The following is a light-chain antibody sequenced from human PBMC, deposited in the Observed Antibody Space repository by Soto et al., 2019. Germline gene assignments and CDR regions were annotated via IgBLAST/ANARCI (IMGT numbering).Light chain of an antibody. CDR1: ALPKRY. CDR3: QSADSSGTFV. J-gene: IGLJ1*01. Sequence: SYELTQPPSVSVSPGQTARITCSGDALPKRYVYWYQQKAGQAPVLLIYKGSERPSGIPERFSGSSSGTTVTLTISAVQAEDEADYYCQSADSSGTFVFGSGTKVT. CDR2: KGS. V-gene: IGLV3-25*02.